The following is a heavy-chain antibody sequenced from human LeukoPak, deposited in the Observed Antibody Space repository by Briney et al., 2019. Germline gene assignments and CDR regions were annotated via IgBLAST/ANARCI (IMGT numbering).Heavy chain of an antibody. Sequence: GGSLRLSCAASGFTFSTYWMSWVRQAPGKGLYWVANINRDGSEKYYGDSVKGRFTISRDNAENSLFLQMNSLGVDDTAVYYCAKGAPHCTSSYSPALDNGGQGALVTVSS. CDR3: AKGAPHCTSSYSPALDN. CDR1: GFTFSTYW. V-gene: IGHV3-7*01. CDR2: INRDGSEK. D-gene: IGHD2-15*01. J-gene: IGHJ4*02.